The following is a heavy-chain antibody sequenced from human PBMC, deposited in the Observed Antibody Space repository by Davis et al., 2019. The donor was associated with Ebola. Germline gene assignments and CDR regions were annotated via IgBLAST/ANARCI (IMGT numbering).Heavy chain of an antibody. CDR3: ARGYWHFDL. CDR1: GYSFSNQW. Sequence: GESPKIPCKGSGYSFSNQWVGWVRQMPGKGLEWMGIIYPGDSDIRYSPSFQGQVTISADKSISTAYLQWNSLEASDTALYYCARGYWHFDLWGRGTLVTVSS. V-gene: IGHV5-51*01. CDR2: IYPGDSDI. J-gene: IGHJ2*01.